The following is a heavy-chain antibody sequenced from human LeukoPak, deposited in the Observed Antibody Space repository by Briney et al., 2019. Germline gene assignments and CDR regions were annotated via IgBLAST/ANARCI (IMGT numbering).Heavy chain of an antibody. CDR3: ARVRIAVAEFDY. D-gene: IGHD6-19*01. J-gene: IGHJ4*02. V-gene: IGHV3-11*01. Sequence: GGSLRLSCAASGFTFSDYYMSWIRQAPGKGLEWVSYISSSGSTIYYADSVKGRFTISRDNAKSSLYLQMNSLRAEDTAVYYCARVRIAVAEFDYWGQGTLVTVSS. CDR1: GFTFSDYY. CDR2: ISSSGSTI.